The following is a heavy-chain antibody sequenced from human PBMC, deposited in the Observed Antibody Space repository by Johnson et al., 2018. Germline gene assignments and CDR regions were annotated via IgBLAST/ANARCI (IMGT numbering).Heavy chain of an antibody. Sequence: VQLVQSGGGLVQPGGSLRLSCAASGFTFSSYWMSWVRQAPGKGLEWVANIKQDGSEKYYVDSVKGRFTISKDNAKNSLYLQMNSLRAEDTAVYYCAREKPSLTGYYGVDVWGKGTTVTVSS. CDR3: AREKPSLTGYYGVDV. V-gene: IGHV3-7*01. CDR2: IKQDGSEK. D-gene: IGHD3-9*01. CDR1: GFTFSSYW. J-gene: IGHJ6*04.